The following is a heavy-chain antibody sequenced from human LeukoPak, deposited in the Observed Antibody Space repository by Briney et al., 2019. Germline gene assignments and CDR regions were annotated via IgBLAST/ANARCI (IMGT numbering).Heavy chain of an antibody. CDR2: ISWDGGST. D-gene: IGHD1-26*01. V-gene: IGHV3-43*01. Sequence: GGSLRLSCAASGFTFDDYTMHWVRQAPGKGLEWVSLISWDGGSTYYADSVKGRFTISRDNSKNSLYLQMNSLRTEDTALYYCAEDGVSGSYQYYYYYYMDVWGKGTTVTVSS. J-gene: IGHJ6*03. CDR3: AEDGVSGSYQYYYYYYMDV. CDR1: GFTFDDYT.